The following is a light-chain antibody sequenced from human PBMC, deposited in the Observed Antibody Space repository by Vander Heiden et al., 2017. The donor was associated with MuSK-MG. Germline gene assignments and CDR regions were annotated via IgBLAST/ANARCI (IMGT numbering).Light chain of an antibody. V-gene: IGKV1-12*01. Sequence: DIQLTQSPSSLSVSLGDRVTITCRASQGVSNYLAWNQQKPGKAPRPLIYAASNWETGVPARFSGSGSGTDFTLTISSLEPEDFATYYCQQGNSWPLTFGGGTRVEIK. CDR3: QQGNSWPLT. CDR1: QGVSNY. CDR2: AAS. J-gene: IGKJ4*01.